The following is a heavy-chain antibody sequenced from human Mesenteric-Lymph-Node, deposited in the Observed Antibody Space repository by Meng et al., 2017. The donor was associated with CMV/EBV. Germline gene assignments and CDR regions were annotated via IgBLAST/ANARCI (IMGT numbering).Heavy chain of an antibody. Sequence: QVRLQHGGAGLLRPSATLSLTCAVNGGSFSGYYWSWIRQPRGKGLEWIGEINHSGSTNYNPSLKSRVTISVDTSKNQFSLKLSSVTAADTAVYYCARHQRWLKSEGGFNYWGQGTLVTVSS. J-gene: IGHJ4*02. CDR1: GGSFSGYY. V-gene: IGHV4-34*01. CDR3: ARHQRWLKSEGGFNY. D-gene: IGHD4-23*01. CDR2: INHSGST.